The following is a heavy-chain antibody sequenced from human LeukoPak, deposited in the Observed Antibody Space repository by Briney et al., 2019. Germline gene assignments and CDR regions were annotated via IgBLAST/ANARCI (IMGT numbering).Heavy chain of an antibody. D-gene: IGHD2-2*01. CDR2: TNWDGAST. V-gene: IGHV3-20*04. CDR3: GRVYCSTTSCYDYYDYYMDV. CDR1: GFRFDDYG. Sequence: GGSLRLSCAASGFRFDDYGMSWVRHAPGKGLEWVSGTNWDGASTGYADSVKGRFTISRDNVKNFLYLQMNSLRVEDTALYFCGRVYCSTTSCYDYYDYYMDVWGKGTTVTVSS. J-gene: IGHJ6*03.